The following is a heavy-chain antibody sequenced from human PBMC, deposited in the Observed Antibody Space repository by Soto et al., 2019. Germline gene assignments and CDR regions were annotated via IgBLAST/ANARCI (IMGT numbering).Heavy chain of an antibody. V-gene: IGHV4-59*08. Sequence: SETLSLTCTVSGGSISRYYWSWIRQPPGKGLEWIGYIYYSGSTNYNPSLKSRVTISVDTSKNQFSLKLSSVTAADTAVYYCASHYGDAHFDYWGQGTLVTVSS. CDR2: IYYSGST. D-gene: IGHD4-17*01. J-gene: IGHJ4*02. CDR1: GGSISRYY. CDR3: ASHYGDAHFDY.